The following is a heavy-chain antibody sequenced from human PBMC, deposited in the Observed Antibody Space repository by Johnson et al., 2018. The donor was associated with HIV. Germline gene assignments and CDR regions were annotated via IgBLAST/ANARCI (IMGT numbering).Heavy chain of an antibody. D-gene: IGHD7-27*01. J-gene: IGHJ3*02. CDR1: GFTFSDYY. CDR2: ISTSGSTI. Sequence: QVQLVESGGGLVKPGGSLRLSCIASGFTFSDYYMSWIRQAPGKGLEWVSYISTSGSTIYSADSVQGRFTISRDNAKNSLYLQMHSLRAEDTSLYYCAKTTRGNWGSCFDIWGRGTMVTVSS. CDR3: AKTTRGNWGSCFDI. V-gene: IGHV3-11*04.